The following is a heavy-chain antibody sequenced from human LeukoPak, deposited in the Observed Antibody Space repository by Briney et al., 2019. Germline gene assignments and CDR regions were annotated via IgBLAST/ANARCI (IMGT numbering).Heavy chain of an antibody. CDR1: GFTFSSYG. J-gene: IGHJ4*02. V-gene: IGHV3-30*02. D-gene: IGHD3-22*01. CDR3: AKDFSVYYYDSRVLDY. CDR2: IRYDGSNK. Sequence: AGGSLRLSCAASGFTFSSYGMHWVRQAPGKGLEWVAFIRYDGSNKYYADSVKGRFTISRDNSKKTLYLQMNSLRPEDTAVHYCAKDFSVYYYDSRVLDYWGQGTLVTVSS.